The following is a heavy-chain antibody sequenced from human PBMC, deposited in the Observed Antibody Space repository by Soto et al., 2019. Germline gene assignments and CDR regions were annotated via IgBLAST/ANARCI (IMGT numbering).Heavy chain of an antibody. CDR3: ARVGKYCSGGSCYSSNRNNWFDP. CDR2: INHSGST. V-gene: IGHV4-34*01. CDR1: GGSFSGYY. Sequence: PSETLSLTCAVYGGSFSGYYWSWIRQPPGKGLEWMGEINHSGSTNYNPSLKSRVTISVDTSKNQFSLRLSSVTAADTAVYYCARVGKYCSGGSCYSSNRNNWFDPWGQGTLVTVSS. J-gene: IGHJ5*02. D-gene: IGHD2-15*01.